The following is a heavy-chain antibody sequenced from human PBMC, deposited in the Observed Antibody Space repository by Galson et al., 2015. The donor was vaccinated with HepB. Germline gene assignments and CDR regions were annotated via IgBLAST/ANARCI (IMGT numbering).Heavy chain of an antibody. V-gene: IGHV3-48*02. J-gene: IGHJ5*02. CDR2: ISSSSSTI. CDR3: ARSLDDYVWGSYRYNWFDP. CDR1: GFTFSSYS. D-gene: IGHD3-16*02. Sequence: SLRLSCAASGFTFSSYSMNWVRQAPGKGLEWVSYISSSSSTIYYADSVKGRFTISRDNAKNSLYLQMNSLRDEDTAVYYCARSLDDYVWGSYRYNWFDPWGQGTLVTVSS.